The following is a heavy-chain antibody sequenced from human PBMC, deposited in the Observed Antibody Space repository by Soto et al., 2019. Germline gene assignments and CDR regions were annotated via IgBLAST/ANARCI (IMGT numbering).Heavy chain of an antibody. CDR1: GGSFSGYY. V-gene: IGHV4-34*01. D-gene: IGHD6-19*01. CDR2: INHSGST. Sequence: SETLSLTCAVYGGSFSGYYWSWIRQPPGKGLEWIGEINHSGSTNYNPSLKSRVTISVDTSKNQFSLKLSSVTAADTAVYYCARGDVKAVAAIGYFDYWGQGTLVTVSS. J-gene: IGHJ4*02. CDR3: ARGDVKAVAAIGYFDY.